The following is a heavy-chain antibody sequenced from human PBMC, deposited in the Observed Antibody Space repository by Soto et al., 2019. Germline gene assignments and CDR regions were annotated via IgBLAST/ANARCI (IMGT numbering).Heavy chain of an antibody. V-gene: IGHV6-1*01. Sequence: KQSQTLSLTCAISGDSVSSNSAAWNWIRQSPSRGLEWLGRTYYRSKWYNDYAVSVKSRITINPDTSKNQFSLQLNSVTPEDTAVYYCAREGVAATPTDWFDPWGQGTLVTVSS. J-gene: IGHJ5*02. CDR1: GDSVSSNSAA. CDR3: AREGVAATPTDWFDP. D-gene: IGHD6-19*01. CDR2: TYYRSKWYN.